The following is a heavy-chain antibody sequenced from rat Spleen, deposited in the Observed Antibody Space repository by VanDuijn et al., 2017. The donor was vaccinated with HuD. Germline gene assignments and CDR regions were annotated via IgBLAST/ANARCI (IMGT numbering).Heavy chain of an antibody. V-gene: IGHV5-19*01. Sequence: EVQLVESGGGLVQPKESLKISCAASGFTFSNAAMYWVRQAPGKGLEWVASISIGGSSTYYRDSVKGRFSISRDDAKSTLYLQMDSLRSEDTATYYCATDYSGEGIMDAWGQGASVTVSS. D-gene: IGHD1-1*01. CDR1: GFTFSNAA. CDR3: ATDYSGEGIMDA. J-gene: IGHJ4*01. CDR2: ISIGGSST.